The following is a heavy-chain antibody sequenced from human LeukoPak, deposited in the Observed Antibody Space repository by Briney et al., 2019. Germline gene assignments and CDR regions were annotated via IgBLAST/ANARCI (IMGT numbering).Heavy chain of an antibody. Sequence: GGSLRLSCAASGLIFSSYWMHWVRQAPGKGLVWDSRINSGGSITTYAASVKGRFTISRDNAKNTLYLQMNSLTAEDTAVYYCARGDVVVPAAMAPDPWGQGTLVTVSS. CDR3: ARGDVVVPAAMAPDP. CDR1: GLIFSSYW. CDR2: INSGGSIT. D-gene: IGHD2-2*01. J-gene: IGHJ5*02. V-gene: IGHV3-74*01.